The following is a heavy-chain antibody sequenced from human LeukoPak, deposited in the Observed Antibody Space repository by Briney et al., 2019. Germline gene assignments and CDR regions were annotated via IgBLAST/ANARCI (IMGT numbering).Heavy chain of an antibody. CDR3: TTLTTINVHGDY. V-gene: IGHV3-15*01. D-gene: IGHD1-1*01. J-gene: IGHJ4*02. CDR2: IKSKSDGATT. Sequence: PGGSLRLSCAVSGFTFNNAWMNWVRQAPGKGLEWVGRIKSKSDGATTDYAGPVKGRFTISRDDSKKMLYLQMDGLRTEDTAVYYCTTLTTINVHGDYWGRGTLVTVSS. CDR1: GFTFNNAW.